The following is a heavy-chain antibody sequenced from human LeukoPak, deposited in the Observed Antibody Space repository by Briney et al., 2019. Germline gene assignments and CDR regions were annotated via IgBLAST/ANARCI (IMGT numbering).Heavy chain of an antibody. CDR2: IYHSGST. CDR3: ARARGFYGSGSPFDY. V-gene: IGHV4-38-2*02. J-gene: IGHJ4*02. Sequence: SETLSLTCTVSGYSISSGHYWGWIRQPPGKGLEWIGNIYHSGSTYYNPSLKSRVTISVDTSKNQFSLKLSSVTAADTAVYYCARARGFYGSGSPFDYWGQGTLVTVSS. CDR1: GYSISSGHY. D-gene: IGHD3-10*01.